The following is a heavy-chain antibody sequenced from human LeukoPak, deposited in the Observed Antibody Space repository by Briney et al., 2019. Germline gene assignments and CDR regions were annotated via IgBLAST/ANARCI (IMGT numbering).Heavy chain of an antibody. CDR2: IKVDGREK. J-gene: IGHJ4*02. CDR3: ASQITISYYFDC. Sequence: GGSLRLSCAASGLTISNYWMSWVRQTPGKGLEWVANIKVDGREKYYVDSVKGRSTISRDNAKNSLYLQMDSLRAEDTAVYYCASQITISYYFDCWGQGTLVTVSS. CDR1: GLTISNYW. D-gene: IGHD3-3*01. V-gene: IGHV3-7*01.